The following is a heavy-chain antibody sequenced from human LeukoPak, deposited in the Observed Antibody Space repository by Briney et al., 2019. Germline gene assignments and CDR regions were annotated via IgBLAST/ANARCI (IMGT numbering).Heavy chain of an antibody. CDR2: IYYSGST. CDR3: ARGPLNWNDDHYYYYYMDV. CDR1: GGSISSSSYY. J-gene: IGHJ6*03. Sequence: SETLSLTCTVSGGSISSSSYYWGWIRQPPGKGLEWIGSIYYSGSTYYNPSLKSRVTISVDTSKNQFSLKLSSVTAADTAVYYCARGPLNWNDDHYYYYYMDVWGKGTTVTISS. V-gene: IGHV4-39*07. D-gene: IGHD1-20*01.